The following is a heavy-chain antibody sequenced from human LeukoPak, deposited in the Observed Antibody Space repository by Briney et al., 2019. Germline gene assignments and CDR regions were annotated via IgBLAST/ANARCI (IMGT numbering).Heavy chain of an antibody. CDR3: ARGIFYGGRNQYIWFDL. Sequence: SETLSLTCAVYGGPFRGFFWSWIRQAPGKGLEWIGEISHSGRSNYNPSLKSRITIPVDTSERKFSLRLTSVTAAETAVYYCARGIFYGGRNQYIWFDLWGQGTLVTVSS. V-gene: IGHV4-34*01. CDR2: ISHSGRS. D-gene: IGHD4-23*01. CDR1: GGPFRGFF. J-gene: IGHJ5*02.